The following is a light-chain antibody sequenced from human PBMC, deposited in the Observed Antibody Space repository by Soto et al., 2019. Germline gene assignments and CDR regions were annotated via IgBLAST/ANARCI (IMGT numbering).Light chain of an antibody. CDR3: SSYASSSRYV. CDR2: EVT. CDR1: SSDVGGYNY. J-gene: IGLJ1*01. Sequence: QSALTQPASVSGSPGQSITISCTGTSSDVGGYNYVSWYQQHPGKAPKLMIYEVTNRPSGVSTRCSGSKSGNTASLTISGLQAEDEADYYCSSYASSSRYVFGTGTKVTVL. V-gene: IGLV2-14*01.